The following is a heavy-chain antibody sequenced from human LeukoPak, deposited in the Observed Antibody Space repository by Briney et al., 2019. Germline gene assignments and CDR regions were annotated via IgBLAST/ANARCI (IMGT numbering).Heavy chain of an antibody. Sequence: GGSLRLSXAASGFTFSDYYMSWIRQAQGKGLEWVSYISSSGSTIYYADSVKGRFTISRDNAKNSLYLQMNSLRAEDTAVYYCARDVEVGATSGADYWGQGTLVTVSS. D-gene: IGHD1-26*01. V-gene: IGHV3-11*04. CDR2: ISSSGSTI. J-gene: IGHJ4*02. CDR1: GFTFSDYY. CDR3: ARDVEVGATSGADY.